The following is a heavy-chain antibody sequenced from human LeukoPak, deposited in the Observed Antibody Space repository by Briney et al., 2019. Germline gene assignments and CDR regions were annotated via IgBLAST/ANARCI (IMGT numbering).Heavy chain of an antibody. D-gene: IGHD3-3*01. J-gene: IGHJ6*03. CDR1: DGSISSDY. CDR2: IYDSGST. Sequence: PSETLSLTCTVSDGSISSDYWSWIRQPPGKGREWIGYIYDSGSTNYNPSLKSRGSISADPSTNQISLKLSSVTAADTAVYYWARQISRFLGWSAPFYMDVWGTGTTVTVSS. CDR3: ARQISRFLGWSAPFYMDV. V-gene: IGHV4-59*01.